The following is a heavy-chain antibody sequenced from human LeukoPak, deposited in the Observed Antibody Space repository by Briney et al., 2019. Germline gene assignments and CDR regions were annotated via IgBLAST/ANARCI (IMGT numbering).Heavy chain of an antibody. CDR2: ISSSGSNM. J-gene: IGHJ4*02. D-gene: IGHD2-2*01. CDR1: VFTFNGDD. CDR3: ARRYCSSTSCTLDY. Sequence: GGSLRLSCAASVFTFNGDDTNWVRQARGKGREWVSYISSSGSNMYYADTVRGRLTISRANAKNLLYLDVNSLRDEDTAVYYCARRYCSSTSCTLDYWGQGTLVIVSS. V-gene: IGHV3-48*03.